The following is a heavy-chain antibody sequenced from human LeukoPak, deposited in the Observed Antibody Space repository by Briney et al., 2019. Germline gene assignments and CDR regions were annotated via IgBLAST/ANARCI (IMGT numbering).Heavy chain of an antibody. CDR3: AREGIAAAGTFDY. CDR2: IIPILGIA. Sequence: GASVKASCKASGGTFSSYAISWVRQAPGQGLEWMGRIIPILGIANYAQKFQGRVTITADKSTSTAYMELSSLRSEDTAVYYCAREGIAAAGTFDYWGQGTLVTVSS. J-gene: IGHJ4*02. V-gene: IGHV1-69*04. D-gene: IGHD6-13*01. CDR1: GGTFSSYA.